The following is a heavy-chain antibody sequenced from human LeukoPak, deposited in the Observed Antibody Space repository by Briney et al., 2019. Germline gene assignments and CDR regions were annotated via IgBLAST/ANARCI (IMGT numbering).Heavy chain of an antibody. V-gene: IGHV3-23*01. J-gene: IGHJ4*02. Sequence: PGGPLRLSCAASGFTFSSYSMSWVRQAPGKGLEWVSVISGNGGDTFYADSVKGRFTISRDNSKHTLYLQMNSLRVEDTAVYYCAKGRTLVGGSTRSYDYWGQGTLVTVSS. CDR3: AKGRTLVGGSTRSYDY. CDR1: GFTFSSYS. CDR2: ISGNGGDT. D-gene: IGHD1-26*01.